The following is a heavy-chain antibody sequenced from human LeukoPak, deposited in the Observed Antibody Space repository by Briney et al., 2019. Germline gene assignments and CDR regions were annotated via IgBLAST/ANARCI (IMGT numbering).Heavy chain of an antibody. D-gene: IGHD1-1*01. CDR3: ARDLGTGTTRGLLDY. CDR1: GYTFTSYG. CDR2: ISAYNGNT. V-gene: IGHV1-18*01. Sequence: ASVKVSCKASGYTFTSYGISWVREAPGQGLEWMGWISAYNGNTNYAQKLQGRVTMTTDTSTSTAYMELRSLRSDDTAVYYCARDLGTGTTRGLLDYWGQGTLVTVSS. J-gene: IGHJ4*02.